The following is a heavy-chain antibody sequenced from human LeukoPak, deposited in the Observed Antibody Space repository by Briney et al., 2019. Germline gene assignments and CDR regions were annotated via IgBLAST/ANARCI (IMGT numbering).Heavy chain of an antibody. V-gene: IGHV4-59*01. D-gene: IGHD2-21*01. CDR1: GGSISSYY. Sequence: SETLSLTCTVSGGSISSYYWSWIRQPPGKGLEWIGYNYYSGSTNYNPSLKSRVTISVYTSKNQFSLKLSSVTAADTAVYYCARGCPSYLGDYYYYYMDVWGKGTTVTVSS. J-gene: IGHJ6*03. CDR3: ARGCPSYLGDYYYYYMDV. CDR2: NYYSGST.